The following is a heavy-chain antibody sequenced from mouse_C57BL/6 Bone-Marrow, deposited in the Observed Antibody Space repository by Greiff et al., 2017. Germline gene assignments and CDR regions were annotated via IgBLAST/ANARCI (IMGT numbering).Heavy chain of an antibody. Sequence: EVMLVESGAELVRPGASVKLSCTASGFNIKDDYMHWVKQRPEQGLEWIGWIDPENGDTEYASKFQGKATITVATSSNTAYLQLSSLTSEDTAGYYCTRIDYWGQGTLVTVSA. CDR2: IDPENGDT. CDR1: GFNIKDDY. CDR3: TRIDY. J-gene: IGHJ3*01. V-gene: IGHV14-4*01.